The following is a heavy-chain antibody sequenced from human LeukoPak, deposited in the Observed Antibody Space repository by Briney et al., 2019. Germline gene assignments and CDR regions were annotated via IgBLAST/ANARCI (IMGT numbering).Heavy chain of an antibody. CDR2: IYSGGNT. CDR3: ARGETSSYDY. D-gene: IGHD2-2*01. CDR1: GFTVSINY. J-gene: IGHJ4*02. V-gene: IGHV3-53*01. Sequence: GGSLRLSCAASGFTVSINYMSWVRQAPGKGLEWVSVIYSGGNTYYADSVKGRFTISRDNSKNTVYLQMNSLRAEDTAAYYCARGETSSYDYWGQGTLVTVSS.